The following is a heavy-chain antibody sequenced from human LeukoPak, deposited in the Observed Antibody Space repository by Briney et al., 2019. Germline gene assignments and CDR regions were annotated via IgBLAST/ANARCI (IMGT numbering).Heavy chain of an antibody. CDR2: IGTTGDT. CDR3: VRDRPDYGAERFDY. CDR1: GFTFSSYD. Sequence: GGSLRLSCAASGFTFSSYDMNWVRQGTGKGLEWVSAIGTTGDTYYPGSVKGRFTISRENAKNSLYLQMNSLRAEDTAVYYCVRDRPDYGAERFDYWGQGTLLTVSS. V-gene: IGHV3-13*01. J-gene: IGHJ4*02. D-gene: IGHD4-17*01.